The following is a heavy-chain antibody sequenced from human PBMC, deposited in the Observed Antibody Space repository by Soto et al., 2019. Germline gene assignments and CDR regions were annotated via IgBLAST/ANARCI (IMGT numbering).Heavy chain of an antibody. CDR3: ARHTFTRYQNP. CDR2: IDPSDSYT. J-gene: IGHJ5*02. Sequence: GGSLDLFCTGFWYSFSHYLISRGGQMPGKGLEWMGRIDPSDSYTNYSPSFQGHVTISADKSISTAYLQWSSLKASDTAMYYCARHTFTRYQNPWGQGTLVTVSS. CDR1: WYSFSHYL. V-gene: IGHV5-10-1*01. D-gene: IGHD1-20*01.